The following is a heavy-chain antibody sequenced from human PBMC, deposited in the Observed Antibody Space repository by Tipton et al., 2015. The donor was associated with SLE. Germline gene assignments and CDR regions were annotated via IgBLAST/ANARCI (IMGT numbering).Heavy chain of an antibody. CDR1: GGSISSHY. CDR2: IYYSGST. V-gene: IGHV4-59*08. Sequence: TLSLTCTVSGGSISSHYWSWIRQPPGKGLEWIGYIYYSGSTNYNPSLKSRVTISVDTSKNQFSLKLSSVTAADTAVYYCARQGPRGSYYGPWFDPWGQGTLVTVSS. CDR3: ARQGPRGSYYGPWFDP. J-gene: IGHJ5*02. D-gene: IGHD1-26*01.